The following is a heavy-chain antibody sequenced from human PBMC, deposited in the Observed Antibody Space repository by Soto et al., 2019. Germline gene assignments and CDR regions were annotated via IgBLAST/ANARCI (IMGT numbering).Heavy chain of an antibody. J-gene: IGHJ4*02. V-gene: IGHV4-4*02. CDR3: ARSTRSIAARGIDS. CDR1: GDSISSSNL. Sequence: QVQLQESSAGLVKPSGTLSLTCAVSGDSISSSNLWTWVRPPPGKGLEWIGEIYHGGSTNYNPSLKSRVTISVDKSKNQFSLRLSSVTAADTAVYYCARSTRSIAARGIDSWGQGILVTVSS. D-gene: IGHD6-6*01. CDR2: IYHGGST.